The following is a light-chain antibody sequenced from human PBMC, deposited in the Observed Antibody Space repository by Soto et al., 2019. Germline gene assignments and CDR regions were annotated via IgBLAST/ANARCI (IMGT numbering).Light chain of an antibody. CDR2: DAS. CDR3: QQGGNWPLT. CDR1: QSVSSH. Sequence: VLTRSPATLSLSPGERATVSCRASQSVSSHLAWYQQKRGQAPRLLIYDASSRASGIPARFSGSGSGTDLTITISSLEPEDCEVYDCQQGGNWPLTFGQGTRLEIK. V-gene: IGKV3-11*01. J-gene: IGKJ5*01.